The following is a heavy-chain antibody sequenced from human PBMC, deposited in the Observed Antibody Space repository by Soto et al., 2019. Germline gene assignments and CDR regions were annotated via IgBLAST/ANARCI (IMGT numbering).Heavy chain of an antibody. Sequence: EVPLVESGGALVQPGGSLRLSCATSGFTFSTYYMNWVRQAPGKGLEWVSYIGSSSRTIYYADSVKGRFTISRDNAKNSLYLQMYSLRAEDTAVYYCTRDGQRGYDMDVWGQGTTVTVSS. J-gene: IGHJ6*02. D-gene: IGHD3-10*01. CDR2: IGSSSRTI. CDR3: TRDGQRGYDMDV. V-gene: IGHV3-48*01. CDR1: GFTFSTYY.